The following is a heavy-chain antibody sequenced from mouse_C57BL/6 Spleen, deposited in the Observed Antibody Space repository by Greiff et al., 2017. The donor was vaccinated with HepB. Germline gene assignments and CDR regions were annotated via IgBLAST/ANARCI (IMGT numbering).Heavy chain of an antibody. V-gene: IGHV1-72*01. J-gene: IGHJ4*01. Sequence: QVQLQQPGAELVKPGASVKLSCKASGYTFTSYWMHWVEQRPGRGLEWIGRIDPNSGGTKYNEKFKSKATLTVDKPSSTAYMQLSSLTSEDSAVYYCARYENGNYDYAMDYWGQGTSVTVSS. D-gene: IGHD2-1*01. CDR3: ARYENGNYDYAMDY. CDR1: GYTFTSYW. CDR2: IDPNSGGT.